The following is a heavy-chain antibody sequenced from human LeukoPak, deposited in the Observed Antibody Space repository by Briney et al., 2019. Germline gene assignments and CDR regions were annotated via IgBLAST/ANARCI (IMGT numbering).Heavy chain of an antibody. CDR1: GFSFSTYW. D-gene: IGHD3-22*01. J-gene: IGHJ6*02. Sequence: GGSLRLSCAASGFSFSTYWMHWVRQAPGRGLVWVSCVNTDGSIRNSADFVKGRFTISRDNAKNTLYLQMNSLRAEDTAVYYCASSTYYYDSSGYYHPGSYYYYGMDVWGQGTTVTVSS. V-gene: IGHV3-74*01. CDR2: VNTDGSIR. CDR3: ASSTYYYDSSGYYHPGSYYYYGMDV.